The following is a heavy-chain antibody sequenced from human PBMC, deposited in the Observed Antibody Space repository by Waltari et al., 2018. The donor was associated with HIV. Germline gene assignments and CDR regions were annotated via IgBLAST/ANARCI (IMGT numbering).Heavy chain of an antibody. Sequence: DVQLVESGGGLVKPGGSLRLACAGSGFGLRYYSMNWVRQAPGKGLEWVSSISRDSRYIYYADSVKGRFTISRDNARNSLFLQMNSLRADDTAVYYCVRGGEGTYGDYWGQGTLVTVSS. CDR2: ISRDSRYI. CDR1: GFGLRYYS. J-gene: IGHJ4*02. V-gene: IGHV3-21*01. CDR3: VRGGEGTYGDY. D-gene: IGHD3-16*01.